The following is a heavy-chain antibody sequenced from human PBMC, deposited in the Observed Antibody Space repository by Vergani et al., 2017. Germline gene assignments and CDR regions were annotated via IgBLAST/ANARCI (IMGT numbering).Heavy chain of an antibody. Sequence: QVQLQESGPGLVKSSETLSLTCTVSGGSISSGDYSWSWIRQPPGKGLEWIGYIYYSGSTYYNPSLKSRVTISVDTSKNQFSLKLSSVTAADTAVYYCARGRRRGGNSNYAFDIWGQGTMVTVSS. CDR1: GGSISSGDYS. CDR2: IYYSGST. J-gene: IGHJ3*02. CDR3: ARGRRRGGNSNYAFDI. V-gene: IGHV4-30-4*08. D-gene: IGHD4-23*01.